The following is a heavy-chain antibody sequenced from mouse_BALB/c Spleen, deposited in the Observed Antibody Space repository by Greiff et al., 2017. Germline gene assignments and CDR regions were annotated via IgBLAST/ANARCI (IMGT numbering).Heavy chain of an antibody. CDR3: ARDYYGSSIDY. D-gene: IGHD1-1*01. CDR2: IRNKANGYTT. J-gene: IGHJ2*01. CDR1: GFTFTDYY. V-gene: IGHV7-3*02. Sequence: EVKLVESGGGLVQPGGSLRLSCAPSGFTFTDYYMSWVRQPPGKALEWLGFIRNKANGYTTEYSASVKGRFTISRDNSQSILYLQMNTLRAEDSATYYCARDYYGSSIDYWGQGTTLTVSS.